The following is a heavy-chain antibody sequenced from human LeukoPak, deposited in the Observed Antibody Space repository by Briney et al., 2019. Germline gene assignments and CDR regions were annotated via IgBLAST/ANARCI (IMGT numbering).Heavy chain of an antibody. CDR1: GFTFSSYS. J-gene: IGHJ4*02. CDR3: AREGYCSSTSCPNIDY. Sequence: GGSLRLSCAASGFTFSSYSMSWVRQAPGKGLEWVSSISTSSNYIYYADSVKGRFTISRDNAKNSLYLQMNSLRAEDTAVYYCAREGYCSSTSCPNIDYWGQGTLVTVSS. V-gene: IGHV3-21*01. CDR2: ISTSSNYI. D-gene: IGHD2-2*01.